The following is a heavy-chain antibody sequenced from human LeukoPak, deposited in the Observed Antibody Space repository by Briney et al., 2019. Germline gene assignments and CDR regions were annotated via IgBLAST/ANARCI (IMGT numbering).Heavy chain of an antibody. CDR1: GYTFTSYG. Sequence: GASVKVSCMASGYTFTSYGISWVRQAPGQGLEWMGWISAYNGNTNYAQKLQGRVTMTTDTSTSTAYMELRSLRSDDTAVYYCARDSEWLVPSGRGKNDYWGQGTLVTVSS. D-gene: IGHD6-19*01. CDR2: ISAYNGNT. V-gene: IGHV1-18*01. J-gene: IGHJ4*02. CDR3: ARDSEWLVPSGRGKNDY.